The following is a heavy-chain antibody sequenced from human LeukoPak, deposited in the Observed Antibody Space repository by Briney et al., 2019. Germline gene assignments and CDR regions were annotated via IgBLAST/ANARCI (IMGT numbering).Heavy chain of an antibody. CDR3: AKVAGSYSSSWSQFDN. CDR2: ISGGGANT. Sequence: GGSLRLSCAAYGFMFDDYAMHWVRQAPGKGLEWVSAISGGGANTYYADSVKGRFTISRDNSKNTLYLQMNSLRAEDTAVYYCAKVAGSYSSSWSQFDNWGQGTPVTVSS. V-gene: IGHV3-23*01. CDR1: GFMFDDYA. D-gene: IGHD6-13*01. J-gene: IGHJ4*02.